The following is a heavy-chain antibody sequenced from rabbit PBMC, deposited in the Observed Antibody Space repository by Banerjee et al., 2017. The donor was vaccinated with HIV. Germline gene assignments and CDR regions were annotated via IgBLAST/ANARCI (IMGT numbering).Heavy chain of an antibody. Sequence: QEQLVESGGDLVKPEGSLTLTCTASGFSFSGSYWICWVRQAPGKGLEWIACINTSSGNTVYAGWAKGRFTISKTSSTPVTLQMTSLTAADTATYFCAGDPWSGWNLWGQGTLVTVS. D-gene: IGHD4-1*01. J-gene: IGHJ4*01. CDR3: AGDPWSGWNL. V-gene: IGHV1S45*01. CDR1: GFSFSGSYW. CDR2: INTSSGNT.